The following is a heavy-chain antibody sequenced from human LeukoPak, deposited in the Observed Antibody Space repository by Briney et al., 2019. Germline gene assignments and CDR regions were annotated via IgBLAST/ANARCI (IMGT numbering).Heavy chain of an antibody. J-gene: IGHJ4*02. Sequence: HPGGSLRLSCAASGFTFSSYGMNWVRQAPGKGLEWVSAISGSGGSTYYADSVKGRFTISRDNSKNTLYLQMNSLRAEDTAVYYCAKDSPPVPQDYYDSICYFDYWGQGTLVTVSS. V-gene: IGHV3-23*01. CDR1: GFTFSSYG. CDR2: ISGSGGST. D-gene: IGHD3-22*01. CDR3: AKDSPPVPQDYYDSICYFDY.